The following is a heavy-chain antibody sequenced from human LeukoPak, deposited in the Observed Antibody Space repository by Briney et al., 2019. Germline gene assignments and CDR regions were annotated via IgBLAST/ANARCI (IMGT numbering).Heavy chain of an antibody. CDR3: ARGGQLLWFGESIR. D-gene: IGHD3-10*01. CDR2: ISSSGSTI. Sequence: PGGSLRLSFSASGFTFSDYYMSWIRQAPGKGLEWVSYISSSGSTIYYADSVKGRFTISRDNAKNSLYLQMNSLRAEDTAVYYCARGGQLLWFGESIRWGQGTLVTVSS. V-gene: IGHV3-11*01. CDR1: GFTFSDYY. J-gene: IGHJ4*02.